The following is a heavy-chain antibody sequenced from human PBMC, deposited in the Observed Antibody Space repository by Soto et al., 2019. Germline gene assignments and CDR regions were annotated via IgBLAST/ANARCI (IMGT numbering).Heavy chain of an antibody. J-gene: IGHJ6*02. CDR1: GFTFSSYG. V-gene: IGHV3-30*18. Sequence: GGSLRLSCAASGFTFSSYGMHWVRQAPGKGLEWVAVISYDGSNKYYADSVKGRFTISRDNSKNTLYLQMNSLRAEDTAVYYCAKDHKMFGDRGSYYVMDYYYYYGMDVWGQGTTVTVSS. CDR2: ISYDGSNK. CDR3: AKDHKMFGDRGSYYVMDYYYYYGMDV. D-gene: IGHD1-26*01.